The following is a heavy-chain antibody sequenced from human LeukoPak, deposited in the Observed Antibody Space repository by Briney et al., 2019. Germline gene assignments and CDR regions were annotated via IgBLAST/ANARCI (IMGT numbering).Heavy chain of an antibody. CDR1: GYTFTSYD. CDR2: MNPNSGNT. V-gene: IGHV1-8*01. D-gene: IGHD3-16*01. J-gene: IGHJ5*02. CDR3: AREGGSIDWFDP. Sequence: ASGKVSCKASGYTFTSYDINWVRQATGQGLEWMGWMNPNSGNTGYAQKFQGRVTMTRNTSISTAYMELSSLRSEDTAVYYCAREGGSIDWFDPWGQGTLVTVSS.